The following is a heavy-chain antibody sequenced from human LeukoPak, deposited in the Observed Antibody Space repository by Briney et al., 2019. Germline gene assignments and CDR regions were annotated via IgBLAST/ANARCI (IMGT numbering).Heavy chain of an antibody. CDR3: TTLWDYGVFDY. CDR2: IKSKTDGGTT. CDR1: GFTFSNAW. D-gene: IGHD4-17*01. Sequence: PGGSLRLSCAASGFTFSNAWMSWVRQAPGKGLGWVGRIKSKTDGGTTDYAAPVKGRFTISRDDSKNTLYLQMNSLKTEDTAVYYCTTLWDYGVFDYWGQGTLVTVSS. V-gene: IGHV3-15*01. J-gene: IGHJ4*02.